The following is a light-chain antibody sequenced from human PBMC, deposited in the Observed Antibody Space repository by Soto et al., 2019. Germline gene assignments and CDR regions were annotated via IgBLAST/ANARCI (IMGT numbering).Light chain of an antibody. Sequence: EIVMTQSPPTLSVSPGERVTLSCRVSQSVGGNVAWYQQRPGQAPRLLISGASTRASGVPARISGSGYGTEFTLTISSLLAEDFAVYYCQQYGSSPPWTFGQGTKVEIK. CDR2: GAS. CDR1: QSVGGN. V-gene: IGKV3-15*01. CDR3: QQYGSSPPWT. J-gene: IGKJ1*01.